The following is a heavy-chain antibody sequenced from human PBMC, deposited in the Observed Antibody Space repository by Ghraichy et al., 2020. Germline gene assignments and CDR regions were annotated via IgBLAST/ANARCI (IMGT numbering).Heavy chain of an antibody. CDR1: GFTFSDYN. CDR2: ISSSSKTI. V-gene: IGHV3-48*04. CDR3: ARVSKYSSSWSVDS. D-gene: IGHD6-13*01. Sequence: LSLTCAASGFTFSDYNMNWVRQAPGKGLEWISYISSSSKTIYYADSVKGRLTISRDNAKNSVYLQMNSLRVEDTAIYYCARVSKYSSSWSVDSWGQGTLVTVSS. J-gene: IGHJ4*02.